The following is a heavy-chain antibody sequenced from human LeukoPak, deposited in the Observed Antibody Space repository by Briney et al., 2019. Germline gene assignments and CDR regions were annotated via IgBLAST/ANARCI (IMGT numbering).Heavy chain of an antibody. CDR3: ARGRVWGSYRLGAFDI. CDR1: GFTVSSNY. V-gene: IGHV3-53*01. D-gene: IGHD3-16*02. CDR2: IYSGGST. J-gene: IGHJ3*02. Sequence: GGSLRLSCAASGFTVSSNYMSWVRQAPGKGLGWVSVIYSGGSTYYADSVKGRFTISRDNSKSTLYLQMNSLRAEDTAVYYCARGRVWGSYRLGAFDIWGQGTMVTVSS.